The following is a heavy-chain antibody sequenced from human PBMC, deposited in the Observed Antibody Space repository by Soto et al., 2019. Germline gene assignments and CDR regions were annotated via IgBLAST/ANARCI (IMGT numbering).Heavy chain of an antibody. CDR1: GYSFTSYG. CDR3: ARHRFNYYDDTVYYYFDY. Sequence: PGPSVKVSCKASGYSFTSYGISWVRQAPGQGPEWMGWISGHNGNTNHPQSLQGRVTMTTDTSRNTAYMELRSLRSDDTAVYYCARHRFNYYDDTVYYYFDYWGQGTLVTVSS. CDR2: ISGHNGNT. V-gene: IGHV1-18*04. J-gene: IGHJ4*02. D-gene: IGHD3-22*01.